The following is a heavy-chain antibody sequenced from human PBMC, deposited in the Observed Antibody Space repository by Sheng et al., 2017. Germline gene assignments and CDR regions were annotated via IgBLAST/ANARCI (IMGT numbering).Heavy chain of an antibody. CDR1: GYTFTSYD. CDR3: ARNLAETGDFDT. CDR2: MNPTSGNT. Sequence: QVQLVQSGADVKKPGASVKVSCKASGYTFTSYDINWVRRATGQGLEWVGWMNPTSGNTGYAQKFQGRVTLTRDTSISTAYMELSSLTSEDTAVYYCARNLAETGDFDTWGQGTLVTISS. J-gene: IGHJ4*02. D-gene: IGHD7-27*01. V-gene: IGHV1-8*01.